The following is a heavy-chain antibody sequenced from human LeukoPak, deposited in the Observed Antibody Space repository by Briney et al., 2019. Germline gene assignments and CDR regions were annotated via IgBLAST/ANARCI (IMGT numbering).Heavy chain of an antibody. CDR2: MDPNSGNT. CDR3: ARVPRELLGF. D-gene: IGHD1-26*01. Sequence: ASVKVSCKASGYTFTNYDISWVRQATGQGLEWMGYMDPNSGNTGYAQKFQGRVTMTRNTSISTAYMELSSLRSEDTAVYYCARVPRELLGFWGQGTLVTVSS. CDR1: GYTFTNYD. J-gene: IGHJ4*02. V-gene: IGHV1-8*01.